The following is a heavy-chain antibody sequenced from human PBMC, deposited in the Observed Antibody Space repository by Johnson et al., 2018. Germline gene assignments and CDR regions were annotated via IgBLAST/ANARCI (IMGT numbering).Heavy chain of an antibody. CDR3: AGGPPDTAMATYYYYRDV. Sequence: QVQLQESGPGLVKPSETLSLTCTVSGGSISSYYWSWIRQPPGKGLEWIGYIYYSGSTNYNPSLKSRVTISVDTSKNQFSLKLSSVTAADTAVYYCAGGPPDTAMATYYYYRDVWGKGTTVTVSS. D-gene: IGHD5-18*01. V-gene: IGHV4-59*01. CDR1: GGSISSYY. CDR2: IYYSGST. J-gene: IGHJ6*03.